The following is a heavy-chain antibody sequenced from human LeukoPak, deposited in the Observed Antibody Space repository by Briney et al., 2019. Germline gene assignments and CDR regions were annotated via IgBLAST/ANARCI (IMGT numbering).Heavy chain of an antibody. J-gene: IGHJ4*02. V-gene: IGHV4-61*02. Sequence: PSETLSLTCTVSGGSISSGSYYWSWIRQPAGKGLEWIGRIYTSGSTNYNPSLKSRVTISVDTSKNQFSLKLSSVTAADTAVYYCARLVAGISVAPDYWGQGTLVTVSS. D-gene: IGHD3-3*02. CDR3: ARLVAGISVAPDY. CDR1: GGSISSGSYY. CDR2: IYTSGST.